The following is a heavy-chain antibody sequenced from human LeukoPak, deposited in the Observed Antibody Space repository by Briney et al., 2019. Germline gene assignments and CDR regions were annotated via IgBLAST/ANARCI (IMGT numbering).Heavy chain of an antibody. CDR2: ISGSGGST. V-gene: IGHV3-23*01. CDR3: AKVSSYYYYYMDV. Sequence: GGSLRLSCEDSGFTFRSYEMNWVRQAPGKGLEWVSAISGSGGSTYYADSVKGRFTISRDNSKNTLYLQMNSLRAEDTAVYYCAKVSSYYYYYMDVWGKGTTVTVSS. CDR1: GFTFRSYE. J-gene: IGHJ6*03. D-gene: IGHD2-2*01.